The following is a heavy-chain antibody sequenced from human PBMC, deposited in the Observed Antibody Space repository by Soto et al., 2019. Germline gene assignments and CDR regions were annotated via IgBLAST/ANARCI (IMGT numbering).Heavy chain of an antibody. D-gene: IGHD6-6*01. J-gene: IGHJ4*02. CDR2: IYDSGST. CDR3: AAPPRY. V-gene: IGHV4-59*01. CDR1: GGSISSYY. Sequence: PSETLSLTCTVSGGSISSYYWSWIRQPPGKGLEWIGYIYDSGSTNYNPSLKSRVTISVDTSKNQFSLKLTSVTAAGTAVYYCAAPPRYWGQGTLVTVSS.